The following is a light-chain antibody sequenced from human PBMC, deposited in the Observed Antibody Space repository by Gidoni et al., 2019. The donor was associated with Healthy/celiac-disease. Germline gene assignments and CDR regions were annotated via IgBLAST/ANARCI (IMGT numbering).Light chain of an antibody. Sequence: QSALTQPRSVSGSPGPSVTISCPGTSSDVGGYNYVSWYQQHPGKAPKLMIYDVSKRPPGVPDRFSGSKSGNTASLTISGLQAEDEADYYCCSYAGSYTYVFGTGTKVTVL. CDR1: SSDVGGYNY. V-gene: IGLV2-11*01. CDR2: DVS. J-gene: IGLJ1*01. CDR3: CSYAGSYTYV.